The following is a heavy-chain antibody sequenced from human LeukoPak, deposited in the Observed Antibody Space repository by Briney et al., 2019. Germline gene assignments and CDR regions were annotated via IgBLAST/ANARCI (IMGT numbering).Heavy chain of an antibody. CDR3: ARHRRENKQYYYDSRFAFDI. CDR1: GASITSSSYY. J-gene: IGHJ3*02. Sequence: PSETLSLTCTVSGASITSSSYYWGWIRQPPGKGLEWIGEINHSGSTNYNPSLKSRVTISVDTSKNQFSLKLSSVTAADTAVYYCARHRRENKQYYYDSRFAFDIWGQGTMVTVSS. CDR2: INHSGST. V-gene: IGHV4-39*01. D-gene: IGHD3-22*01.